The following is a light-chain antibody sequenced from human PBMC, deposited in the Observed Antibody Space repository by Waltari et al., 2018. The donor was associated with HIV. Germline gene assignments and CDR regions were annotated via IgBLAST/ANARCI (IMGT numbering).Light chain of an antibody. Sequence: DIVMTQSPDSLAVSLGERATINCRSSQNVFYNSNNKNYLAWYQQKPGQPTRLIMTWASNRESGVPERFSGSGSGKDFNLTIHRLQAEDVAVYYCQQPYENPQTFGQGTKLEI. CDR2: WAS. CDR3: QQPYENPQT. V-gene: IGKV4-1*01. CDR1: QNVFYNSNNKNY. J-gene: IGKJ2*01.